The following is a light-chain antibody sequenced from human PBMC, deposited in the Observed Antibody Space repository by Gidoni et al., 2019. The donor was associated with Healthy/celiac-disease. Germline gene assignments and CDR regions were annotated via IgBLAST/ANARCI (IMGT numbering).Light chain of an antibody. J-gene: IGLJ2*01. CDR3: AAWDDSLNGVWV. V-gene: IGLV1-44*01. Sequence: QSVLTQPPSASGTPRQRVTISCSGSSSNIGSNTVNWYQQLPGTAPKLLIYSNNQRPSGVPDRVSGSKSGTSASLAISGLQSEDEADYYCAAWDDSLNGVWVFGGGTKLTVL. CDR2: SNN. CDR1: SSNIGSNT.